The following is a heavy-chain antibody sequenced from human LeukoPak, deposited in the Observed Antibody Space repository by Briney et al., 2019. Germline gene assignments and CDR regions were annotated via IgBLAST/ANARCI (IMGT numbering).Heavy chain of an antibody. CDR2: ISGSGGST. D-gene: IGHD3-10*01. V-gene: IGHV3-23*01. CDR1: GFTFSSYA. J-gene: IGHJ4*02. CDR3: AKEGQYYYGSGSYLLSDY. Sequence: GGSLRLSCAASGFTFSSYAMSWVRQAPGKGLEWVSAISGSGGSTYYADSVKGRFTISRDNSKNTLYLQMNSLRAEDTAVYYCAKEGQYYYGSGSYLLSDYWGQGTLVTVSS.